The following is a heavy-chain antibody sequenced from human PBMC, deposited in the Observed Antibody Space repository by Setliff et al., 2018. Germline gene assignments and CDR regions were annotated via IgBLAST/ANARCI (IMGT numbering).Heavy chain of an antibody. Sequence: ASVKVSCKTSGYTFINSGFSWMRQAPGQGLEWMGWISGYNGNTDYAQNLQGRVTMTIDTSTSTAYMELRSLRSDDTAVYYCARVPRLEWLMPTFESWGQGTLVTVSS. CDR3: ARVPRLEWLMPTFES. CDR1: GYTFINSG. J-gene: IGHJ4*02. CDR2: ISGYNGNT. V-gene: IGHV1-18*01. D-gene: IGHD3-3*01.